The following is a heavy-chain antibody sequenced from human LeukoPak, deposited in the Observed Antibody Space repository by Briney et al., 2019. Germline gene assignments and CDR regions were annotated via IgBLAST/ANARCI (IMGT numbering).Heavy chain of an antibody. CDR1: GFTFGEYA. Sequence: PGRSLRLSCPASGFTFGEYAMSWVRQAPGKGLEWVAVIWYDGSNKFYADSVKGRFTISRDNSKNTLYLQMNSLRAEDTAVYYCARDRAAADLDYWGQGTLVTVSS. J-gene: IGHJ4*02. V-gene: IGHV3-33*01. D-gene: IGHD6-13*01. CDR3: ARDRAAADLDY. CDR2: IWYDGSNK.